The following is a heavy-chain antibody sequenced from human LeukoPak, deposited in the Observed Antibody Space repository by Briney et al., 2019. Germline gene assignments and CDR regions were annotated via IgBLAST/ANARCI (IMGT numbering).Heavy chain of an antibody. Sequence: QPGGSLRLSCAASGFSFYDHALHWVRHAPGKGLEWVSGINWNSGSRGYADSVKGRFTIPRDNAKSALYLQMDSLRTEDTAFYYCVKSGRAHLGDYYDYWGQGTLVTVPS. J-gene: IGHJ4*02. CDR1: GFSFYDHA. CDR3: VKSGRAHLGDYYDY. D-gene: IGHD3-16*01. V-gene: IGHV3-9*01. CDR2: INWNSGSR.